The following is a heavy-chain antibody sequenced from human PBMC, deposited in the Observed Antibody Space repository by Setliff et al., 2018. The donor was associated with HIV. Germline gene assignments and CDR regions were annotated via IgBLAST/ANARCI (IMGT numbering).Heavy chain of an antibody. CDR2: IKSDGTEK. Sequence: GGSLRLSCAGVGFDLGDYAVTWVRQAPGKGLEWVGNIKSDGTEKNYADSVRGRFTISRDNTKNSLYLQMDSLRVEDTSVYYCWSGYTSGRWGQGTLVTVSS. CDR1: GFDLGDYA. V-gene: IGHV3-7*01. J-gene: IGHJ4*02. CDR3: WSGYTSGR. D-gene: IGHD6-19*01.